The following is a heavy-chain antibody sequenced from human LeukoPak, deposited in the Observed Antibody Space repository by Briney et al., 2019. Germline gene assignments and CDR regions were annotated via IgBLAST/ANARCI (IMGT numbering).Heavy chain of an antibody. V-gene: IGHV3-43*02. J-gene: IGHJ6*02. CDR2: VSGDGFST. Sequence: GGSLRLSCAASGFTFDDYAMHWVRHAPGKGLEWVSLVSGDGFSTYYADSVKGRFTISRDNAKNSLYLQMNSLRAEDTAVYYCARASSTDYDYVWGSWNYYYYYGMDVWGQGTTVTVSS. D-gene: IGHD3-16*01. CDR1: GFTFDDYA. CDR3: ARASSTDYDYVWGSWNYYYYYGMDV.